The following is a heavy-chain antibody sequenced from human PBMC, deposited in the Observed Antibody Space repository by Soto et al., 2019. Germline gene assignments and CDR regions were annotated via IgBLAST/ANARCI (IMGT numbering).Heavy chain of an antibody. CDR2: IYYSGST. Sequence: SETLSLTCTVSGGSISSSSYYWGWIRQPPGKGLEWIGSIYYSGSTYYNPPLKSRVTISVDTSKNQFSLKLSSVTAADTAVYYCARQRWLVLGYFDYWGQGTLVTVSS. CDR1: GGSISSSSYY. J-gene: IGHJ4*02. V-gene: IGHV4-39*01. D-gene: IGHD6-19*01. CDR3: ARQRWLVLGYFDY.